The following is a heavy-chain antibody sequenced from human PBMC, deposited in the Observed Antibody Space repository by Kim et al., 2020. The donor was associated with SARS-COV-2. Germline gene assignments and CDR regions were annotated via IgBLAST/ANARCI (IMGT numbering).Heavy chain of an antibody. V-gene: IGHV1-69*13. CDR2: IIPIFGTA. D-gene: IGHD3-3*01. Sequence: SVKVSCKASGGTFSSYAISWVRQAPGQGLEWMGGIIPIFGTANYAQKFQGRVTITADESTSTAYMELSSLRSEDTAVYYCAIDGGASITIFGVATYYYGMDVWGQGTTVTVSS. CDR3: AIDGGASITIFGVATYYYGMDV. CDR1: GGTFSSYA. J-gene: IGHJ6*01.